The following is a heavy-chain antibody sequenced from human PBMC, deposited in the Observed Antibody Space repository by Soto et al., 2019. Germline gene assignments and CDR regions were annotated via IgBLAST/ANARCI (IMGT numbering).Heavy chain of an antibody. CDR2: ISGSGRTT. V-gene: IGHV3-23*01. D-gene: IGHD6-13*01. Sequence: EVQLLESGGALVHPGGSLRLSCAASGFTFSSYAMSWVRQAPGRGLEWVSAISGSGRTTYYADSVKGRFTISRDNSKNTLYLQMNSLRAEDTAVYYCARSFGMAGRYFYYYGLDVWGQGTTVTVSS. CDR3: ARSFGMAGRYFYYYGLDV. CDR1: GFTFSSYA. J-gene: IGHJ6*02.